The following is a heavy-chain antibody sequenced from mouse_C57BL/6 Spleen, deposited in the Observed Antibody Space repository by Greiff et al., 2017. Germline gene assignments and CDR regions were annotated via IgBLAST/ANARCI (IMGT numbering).Heavy chain of an antibody. V-gene: IGHV1-82*01. D-gene: IGHD1-1*01. CDR2: LYPGDGDT. Sequence: QVQLKESGPELVKPGASVKISCKASGYAFSSSWMNWVKQRPGKGLEWIGRLYPGDGDTNYNGKFKGKATLTADKSSSTAYMQLSSLTSEDSAVYFCARGPIYYGSSSFGCWGQGTTLTVAS. CDR3: ARGPIYYGSSSFGC. J-gene: IGHJ2*01. CDR1: GYAFSSSW.